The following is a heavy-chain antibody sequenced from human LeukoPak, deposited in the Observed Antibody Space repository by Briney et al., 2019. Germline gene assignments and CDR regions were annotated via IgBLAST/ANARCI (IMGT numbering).Heavy chain of an antibody. CDR1: GGSISSGGYY. J-gene: IGHJ4*02. CDR2: IYYSGST. V-gene: IGHV4-31*03. CDR3: ARGPPPWSGYYIDY. Sequence: SQTLSLTCTVSGGSISSGGYYWSWIRQHPGKGLEWIGYIYYSGSTYYNPSLNSRVTISVDTSKNQFSLKLSSVTAADTAVYYCARGPPPWSGYYIDYWGQGTLVTDSS. D-gene: IGHD3-3*01.